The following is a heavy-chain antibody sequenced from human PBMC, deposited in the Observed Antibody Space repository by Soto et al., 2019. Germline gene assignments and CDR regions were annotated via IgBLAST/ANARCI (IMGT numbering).Heavy chain of an antibody. CDR1: GDSVSSNSAA. D-gene: IGHD3-9*01. CDR3: AREVGLRYFDWPFRGGWFDP. V-gene: IGHV6-1*01. CDR2: TYYRSKWYN. J-gene: IGHJ5*02. Sequence: PSQTLSLTCAISGDSVSSNSAAWNWIRQSPSRGLEWLGRTYYRSKWYNDYAVSVKSRITINPDRSKNQFSLQLNSVTPEDTAVYYCAREVGLRYFDWPFRGGWFDPWGQGTMVTVYS.